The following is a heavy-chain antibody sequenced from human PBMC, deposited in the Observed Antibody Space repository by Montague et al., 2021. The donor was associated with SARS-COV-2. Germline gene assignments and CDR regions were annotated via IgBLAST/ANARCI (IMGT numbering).Heavy chain of an antibody. J-gene: IGHJ4*02. V-gene: IGHV3-21*01. CDR2: ISSSSYI. Sequence: SLRLSCAASEFTFSSYSMNWVCQAPGKGLEWVSSISSSSYIYYADSVKGRFTISRDNAKNSLYLQMNSLRAEDTAVYYCARDAHYDILTGYFGYWGQGTLVTVSS. D-gene: IGHD3-9*01. CDR3: ARDAHYDILTGYFGY. CDR1: EFTFSSYS.